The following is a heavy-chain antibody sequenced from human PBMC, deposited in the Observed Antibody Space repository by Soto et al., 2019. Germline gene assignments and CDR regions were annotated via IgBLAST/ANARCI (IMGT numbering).Heavy chain of an antibody. CDR3: ARDGLRSDIVLVPAAPLYNWFDP. D-gene: IGHD2-2*01. J-gene: IGHJ5*02. Sequence: QVQLVESGGGVVQPGRSLRLSCAASGFTFSSYAMHWVRQAPGKGLEWVAVISYDGSNKYYADSVKGRFTISRDNSKNTLYLQMNSLRAEDTAVYYCARDGLRSDIVLVPAAPLYNWFDPWGQGTLVTVSS. CDR1: GFTFSSYA. V-gene: IGHV3-30-3*01. CDR2: ISYDGSNK.